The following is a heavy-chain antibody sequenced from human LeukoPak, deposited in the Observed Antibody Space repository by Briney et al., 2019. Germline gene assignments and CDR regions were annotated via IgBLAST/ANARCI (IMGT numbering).Heavy chain of an antibody. V-gene: IGHV4-59*01. CDR1: GGSISSYY. J-gene: IGHJ3*02. CDR3: ARGHSSTNRGAFDI. CDR2: IYYSGST. Sequence: SETLSLTCTVSGGSISSYYWSWIRQPPGKGLEWIVYIYYSGSTNYNPSLKSRVTISVDTSKNQFSLKLSSVTAADTAVYYCARGHSSTNRGAFDIWGQGTMVTVSS. D-gene: IGHD2-2*01.